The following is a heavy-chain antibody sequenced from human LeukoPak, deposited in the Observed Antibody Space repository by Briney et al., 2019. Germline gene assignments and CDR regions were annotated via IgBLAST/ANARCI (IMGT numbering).Heavy chain of an antibody. CDR2: IYPGDSDA. V-gene: IGHV5-51*01. D-gene: IGHD2-8*01. Sequence: GESLKISCKASGYMFTTYWIAGVRQMPGKGLELMGIIYPGDSDARYSPSFQGQVTISADNSITTAYLQWSSLKASDTAMYFCARQYCSTGVCYPPSFDFWGQGTLVTVSS. CDR3: ARQYCSTGVCYPPSFDF. CDR1: GYMFTTYW. J-gene: IGHJ4*02.